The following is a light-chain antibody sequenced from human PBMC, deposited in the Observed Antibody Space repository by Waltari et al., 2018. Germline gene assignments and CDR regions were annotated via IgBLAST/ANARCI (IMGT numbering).Light chain of an antibody. CDR2: DVS. J-gene: IGLJ3*02. V-gene: IGLV2-14*03. CDR3: SSYTSSSTWV. Sequence: WYQHPPCKAPKLMIYDVSKLPSGVSNRFSCSKSGNTASLTISGLQAEDEADYYCSSYTSSSTWVFGGGTKLTVL.